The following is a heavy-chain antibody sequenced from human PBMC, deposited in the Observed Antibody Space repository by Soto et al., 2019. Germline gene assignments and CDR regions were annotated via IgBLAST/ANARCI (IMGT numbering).Heavy chain of an antibody. CDR2: IYSGGST. V-gene: IGHV3-53*01. CDR1: GFTVSSNY. J-gene: IGHJ6*02. CDR3: ARKNSSSWYGLYGMDV. D-gene: IGHD6-13*01. Sequence: GGSLRLSCAASGFTVSSNYMSWVRQAPGKGLGWVSVIYSGGSTYYADSVKGRFTISRDNSKNTLYLQMNSLRAEDTAVYYCARKNSSSWYGLYGMDVWGQGTTVTVSS.